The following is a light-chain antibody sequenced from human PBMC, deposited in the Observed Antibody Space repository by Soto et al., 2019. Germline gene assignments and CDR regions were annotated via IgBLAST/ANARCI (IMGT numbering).Light chain of an antibody. V-gene: IGKV1-9*01. CDR3: QQLNTLPFT. CDR1: HDISTY. Sequence: DIQLTKSPSLLSASVCDRVTITCRASHDISTYLAWYQQKPGNAPKLMSYEASTLQRGVPSRFSGSGSGTEFTLTISGLLPEDFATYHCQQLNTLPFTFGQGTRLEI. J-gene: IGKJ5*01. CDR2: EAS.